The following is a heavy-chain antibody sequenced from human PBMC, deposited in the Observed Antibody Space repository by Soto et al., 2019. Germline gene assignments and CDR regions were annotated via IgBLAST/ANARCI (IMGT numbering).Heavy chain of an antibody. D-gene: IGHD5-12*01. CDR1: GFTFSSYA. Sequence: GGSLRLSCSASGFTFSSYAMHWVRQAPGKGLEYVSGIRGNGDPPFYADSVKGRFTISRDNSKDTLYLQMSSLSADDTAVYYCVKSRGGNNFDFFDWGQGALVTVS. CDR2: IRGNGDPP. V-gene: IGHV3-64D*06. CDR3: VKSRGGNNFDFFD. J-gene: IGHJ4*02.